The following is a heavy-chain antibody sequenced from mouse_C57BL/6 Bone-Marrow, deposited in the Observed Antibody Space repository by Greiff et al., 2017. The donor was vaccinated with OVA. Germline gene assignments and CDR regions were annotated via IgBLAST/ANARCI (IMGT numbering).Heavy chain of an antibody. Sequence: QVQLQQPGTDLVKPGASVKLSCKASGYTFTSYWMHWVKQRPGQGLEWIGNINPSNGGTNYNEKFKSKATLTVDKSSSTAYMQLSSLTSEDSAVYYCARSVITTVVAPYAMDYWGQGTSVTVSS. CDR2: INPSNGGT. V-gene: IGHV1-53*01. CDR3: ARSVITTVVAPYAMDY. CDR1: GYTFTSYW. J-gene: IGHJ4*01. D-gene: IGHD1-1*01.